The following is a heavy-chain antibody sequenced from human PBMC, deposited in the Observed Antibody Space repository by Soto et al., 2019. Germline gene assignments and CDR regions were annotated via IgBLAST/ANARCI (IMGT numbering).Heavy chain of an antibody. J-gene: IGHJ6*03. V-gene: IGHV4-34*01. CDR1: GGSFSGYY. Sequence: PSETLSLTCAVYGGSFSGYYWSWIRQPPGKGLEWIGEVNHSGSTNYNPSLKSRVTISVDTSKNQFSLKLSSVTAADTAVYYCARRRGAARQLYYYVDVWGKGTTVTVSS. CDR2: VNHSGST. CDR3: ARRRGAARQLYYYVDV. D-gene: IGHD6-6*01.